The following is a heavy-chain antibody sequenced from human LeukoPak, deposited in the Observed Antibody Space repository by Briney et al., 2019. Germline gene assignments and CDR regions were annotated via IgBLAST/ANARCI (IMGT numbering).Heavy chain of an antibody. CDR2: IKQDGSEK. Sequence: GGSLRLSCAACGFIFGNYWMSWVRQAPGKGLEWVANIKQDGSEKYYVDSVKGRFTISRDNAKNSLYLQMSSLRAEDTAMYYCSRGYQSPLFDYWGQGTLVTVSS. J-gene: IGHJ4*02. CDR3: SRGYQSPLFDY. V-gene: IGHV3-7*01. D-gene: IGHD2-2*01. CDR1: GFIFGNYW.